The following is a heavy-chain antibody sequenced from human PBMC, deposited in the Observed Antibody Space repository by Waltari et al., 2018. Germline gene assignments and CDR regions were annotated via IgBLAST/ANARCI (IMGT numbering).Heavy chain of an antibody. V-gene: IGHV3-13*01. CDR2: IASGGDT. D-gene: IGHD5-18*01. Sequence: EVQLVESGGDVGQPGGCLRLACAACGFGFSTSDMNWVRQASGKGLECVASIASGGDTYLPDSVKGRFTISRDNAKNSLYLQMNSLRVGDTAVYYCTRGTSYYASGYYHPTKFDYWGLGTQVTVSS. J-gene: IGHJ4*02. CDR1: GFGFSTSD. CDR3: TRGTSYYASGYYHPTKFDY.